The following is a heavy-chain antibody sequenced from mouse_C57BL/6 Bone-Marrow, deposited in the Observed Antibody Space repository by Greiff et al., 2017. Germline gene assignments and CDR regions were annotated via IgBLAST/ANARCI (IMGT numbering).Heavy chain of an antibody. J-gene: IGHJ2*01. V-gene: IGHV1-55*01. CDR1: GYTFTSYW. Sequence: QVQLQQPGAELVKPGASVQMSCKASGYTFTSYWITWVKQRPGQGLEWIGDIDPGSGSTNYNEKFKSKATLTVDTSSSTAYMQLSSLTSEDSAFYYCEGSDGDYWGQGTTLTVSS. CDR2: IDPGSGST. CDR3: EGSDGDY.